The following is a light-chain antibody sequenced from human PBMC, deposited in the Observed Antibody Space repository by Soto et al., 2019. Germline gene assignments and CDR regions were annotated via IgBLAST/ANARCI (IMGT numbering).Light chain of an antibody. J-gene: IGKJ2*01. CDR3: MQALQTPYT. CDR1: QRLLHSNGNIF. V-gene: IGKV2-28*01. CDR2: LGS. Sequence: EIVMTQSPPSLTVTPGEPASISCRSSQRLLHSNGNIFLDWYLQKPGQSPQLLIYLGSNRASGVPDRVTGSEAGTDFTLKISRVEAEVVGVYYCMQALQTPYTFGQGTKLEIK.